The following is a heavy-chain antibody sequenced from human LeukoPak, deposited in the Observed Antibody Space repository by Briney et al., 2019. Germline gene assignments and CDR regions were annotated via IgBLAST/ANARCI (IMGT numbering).Heavy chain of an antibody. CDR1: GLIFSSYG. V-gene: IGHV3-30*18. Sequence: GGSQRLSCAPSGLIFSSYGMHWVRQAPGKGLEWVAVISYYGSNKSYAASVKGRFSIYRDNSKNTLYLQMNSLRAEETAVYYCAKESPDYGDYVGLYYYYYMDVWGKGTTVTVSS. CDR2: ISYYGSNK. D-gene: IGHD4-17*01. CDR3: AKESPDYGDYVGLYYYYYMDV. J-gene: IGHJ6*03.